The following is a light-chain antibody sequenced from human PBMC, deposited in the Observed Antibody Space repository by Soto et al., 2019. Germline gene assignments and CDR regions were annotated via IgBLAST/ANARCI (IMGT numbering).Light chain of an antibody. CDR3: QQRSNWPQIT. CDR1: QSVSKY. Sequence: EIVLTQSPATLSLSPGERATLSCRASQSVSKYLAWYQQKPGQAPRLLIHDASTRATGIPARFSGSGSGTDFTLTISRLEPEDFGVYYCQQRSNWPQITFGGGTKVEIK. V-gene: IGKV3-11*01. CDR2: DAS. J-gene: IGKJ4*01.